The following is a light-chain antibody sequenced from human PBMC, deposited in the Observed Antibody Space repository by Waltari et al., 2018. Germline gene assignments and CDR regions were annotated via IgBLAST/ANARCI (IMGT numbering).Light chain of an antibody. J-gene: IGLJ2*01. Sequence: QFVLTQPPSVSGAPGQRVTISCTGGSSNIGAGYDVHWYQHLPGTAPKLLIFGNNNRPSGGPARVSGARSVTSASLAIPVLQAEDEALYYCQSYDISPRAEVVFGGGTQLTVL. CDR1: SSNIGAGYD. V-gene: IGLV1-40*01. CDR2: GNN. CDR3: QSYDISPRAEVV.